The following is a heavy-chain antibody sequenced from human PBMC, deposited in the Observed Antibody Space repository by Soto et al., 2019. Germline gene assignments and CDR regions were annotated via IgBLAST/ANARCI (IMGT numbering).Heavy chain of an antibody. V-gene: IGHV3-53*01. Sequence: PGGSLRLSCAASGFTVSSNYMSWVRQAPGKGLEWVSVIDSGGSTYYAGSVKGRFTISRDNSKNTLYLQMNSLRAEDTAVYYCARTTTIAARPLLLFDYWGQGTLVTVSS. J-gene: IGHJ4*02. D-gene: IGHD6-6*01. CDR3: ARTTTIAARPLLLFDY. CDR2: IDSGGST. CDR1: GFTVSSNY.